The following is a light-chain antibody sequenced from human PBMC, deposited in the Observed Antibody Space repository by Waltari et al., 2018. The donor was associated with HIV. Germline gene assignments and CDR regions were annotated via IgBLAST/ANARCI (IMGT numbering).Light chain of an antibody. V-gene: IGKV1-33*01. J-gene: IGKJ5*01. CDR1: QDISNC. Sequence: DIQMTQSPYPLSGSVGDRVPITCQASQDISNCLNWYQQKPGKAPKLLIYDASNLQTGVPSRFIGSGSGTDFTLTISSLQPEDIATFYCHQYDTFPITFGQGTRLEIK. CDR2: DAS. CDR3: HQYDTFPIT.